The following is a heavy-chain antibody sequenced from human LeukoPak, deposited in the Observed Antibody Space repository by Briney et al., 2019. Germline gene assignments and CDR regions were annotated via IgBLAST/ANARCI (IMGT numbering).Heavy chain of an antibody. CDR2: FDPEDGET. V-gene: IGHV1-24*01. Sequence: ASVKVSCKVSGYTLTELSMHWVRQAPGKGLEWMGGFDPEDGETIYAQKFQGRVTMTEDTSTDTAYMELSSLRSEDTAVYYCAKADSNTVVTLSSDYWGQGTLVTVSS. J-gene: IGHJ4*02. CDR1: GYTLTELS. D-gene: IGHD4-23*01. CDR3: AKADSNTVVTLSSDY.